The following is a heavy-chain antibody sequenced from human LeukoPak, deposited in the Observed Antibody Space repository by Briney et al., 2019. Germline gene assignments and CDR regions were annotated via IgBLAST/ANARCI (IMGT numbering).Heavy chain of an antibody. J-gene: IGHJ6*02. Sequence: GGSLRLSCAASGFTVSSNYMSWVRRAPGKGLEWVSAISGSGGSTYYADSVKGRFTISRDNSKNTLYLQMNSLRVEDTAVYYCAKDPSGSYYGMDVWGQGTTVTVSS. CDR3: AKDPSGSYYGMDV. CDR2: ISGSGGST. D-gene: IGHD3-10*01. V-gene: IGHV3-23*01. CDR1: GFTVSSNY.